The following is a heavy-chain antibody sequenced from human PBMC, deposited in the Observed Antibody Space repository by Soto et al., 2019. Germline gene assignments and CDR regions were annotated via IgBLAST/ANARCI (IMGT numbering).Heavy chain of an antibody. Sequence: GASVKVSCKASGGTFSSYAISWVRQAPGQGLEWMGGIIPIFGTANYAQKFQGRVTMTADESTSTAYMELSSLRSEDTAVYYCARVSFTEQWLVLEYYFYYGMDVWGQGTTVTVSS. D-gene: IGHD6-19*01. CDR1: GGTFSSYA. J-gene: IGHJ6*02. CDR3: ARVSFTEQWLVLEYYFYYGMDV. CDR2: IIPIFGTA. V-gene: IGHV1-69*13.